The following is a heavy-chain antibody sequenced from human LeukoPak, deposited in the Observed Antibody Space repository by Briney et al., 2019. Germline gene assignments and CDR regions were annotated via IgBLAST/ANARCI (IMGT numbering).Heavy chain of an antibody. CDR1: GFTFSSYS. CDR3: AIATTGRGAFGS. V-gene: IGHV3-21*01. CDR2: ISSSSSYI. J-gene: IGHJ4*02. D-gene: IGHD1-1*01. Sequence: AGGSLRLSCAASGFTFSSYSMNWVRQAPGKGLEWVSSISSSSSYIYYADSVKGRFTISRDNAKNSLYLQMNSLTAEDTAIYYCAIATTGRGAFGSWGQGTLVSVSS.